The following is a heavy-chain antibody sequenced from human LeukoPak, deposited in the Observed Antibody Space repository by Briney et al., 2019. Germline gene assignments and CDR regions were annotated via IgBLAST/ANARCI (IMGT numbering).Heavy chain of an antibody. V-gene: IGHV4-34*01. CDR1: GGAFSGYY. J-gene: IGHJ6*02. CDR3: ARGQPRSYSSSWYYYYGMDV. D-gene: IGHD6-13*01. CDR2: INHSGST. Sequence: SETLSLTCAVYGGAFSGYYWSWIRQPPGKGLEWIGEINHSGSTNYNPSLKSRVTISVDASKNQFSLKLSPVTAADTAVYYCARGQPRSYSSSWYYYYGMDVWGQGTTVTVSS.